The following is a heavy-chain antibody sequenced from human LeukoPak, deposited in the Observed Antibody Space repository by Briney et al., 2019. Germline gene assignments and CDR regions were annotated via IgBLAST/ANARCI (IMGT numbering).Heavy chain of an antibody. Sequence: PETLSLTCTVSGGSISSSSYDWGWIRQPPGKGREWIRTINYSGSMFYNPSLKSRVTISVATSKKQFSLKLSSVTAADTAVYYCASYKGGSGRYYKIEARYYHMDVWGKGTTVTISS. CDR3: ASYKGGSGRYYKIEARYYHMDV. J-gene: IGHJ6*03. D-gene: IGHD3-10*01. CDR2: INYSGSM. CDR1: GGSISSSSYD. V-gene: IGHV4-39*01.